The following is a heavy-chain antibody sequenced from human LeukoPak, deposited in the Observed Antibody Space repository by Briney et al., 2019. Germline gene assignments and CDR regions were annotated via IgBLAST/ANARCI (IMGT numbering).Heavy chain of an antibody. V-gene: IGHV4-4*07. CDR2: IHTSGST. CDR3: ARELYGSGLGPLWY. D-gene: IGHD6-19*01. J-gene: IGHJ4*02. CDR1: GGSFTSYY. Sequence: SETLSLTCSVSGGSFTSYYWSWIRQAAGKGLEWIGRIHTSGSTDYNPSLKTRVTMSVDTSKNQFSLKLTSVTAADTAVYYCARELYGSGLGPLWYWGQGTLVTVSS.